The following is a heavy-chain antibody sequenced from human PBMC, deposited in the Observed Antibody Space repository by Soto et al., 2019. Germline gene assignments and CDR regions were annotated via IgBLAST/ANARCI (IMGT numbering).Heavy chain of an antibody. D-gene: IGHD5-12*01. CDR1: GYSFSSYG. J-gene: IGHJ4*02. CDR2: ISPYNGNT. Sequence: QVRLVQSGTEMKRPGASVKVSCEASGYSFSSYGINRVRQAPGQGLEWMGWISPYNGNTNYGQNFQGRVTMTTDTSTSTAYMELRSLTSDDTAVYYCARDLLSWATEAVSSVYWGQGALVTVSS. V-gene: IGHV1-18*04. CDR3: ARDLLSWATEAVSSVY.